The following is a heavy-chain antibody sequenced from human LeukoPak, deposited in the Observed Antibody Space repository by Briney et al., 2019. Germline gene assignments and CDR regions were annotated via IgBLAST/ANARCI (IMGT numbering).Heavy chain of an antibody. CDR3: ARQVGYDGSGSYFSYPDY. V-gene: IGHV1-46*01. Sequence: PMASVKVSCKASGYTFTSYYMHWVRQAPGQGLEWMGIINPSGGSTSYAQKFQGRVTMTRDTSTSTVYMELSSLRSEDTAVYYCARQVGYDGSGSYFSYPDYWGQGILVTVSS. CDR2: INPSGGST. D-gene: IGHD3-10*01. CDR1: GYTFTSYY. J-gene: IGHJ4*02.